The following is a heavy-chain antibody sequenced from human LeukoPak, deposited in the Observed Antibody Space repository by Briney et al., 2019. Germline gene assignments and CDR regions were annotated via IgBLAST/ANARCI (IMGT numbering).Heavy chain of an antibody. Sequence: GGSLRLSCAVSGFTVSSSYMSWVRQAPEGKGLEWVSVIYSVGTTSYADSVQGRFTISRDSSQNTLYLQMNSLRVEDTAVYYCARDPPGIAASGSYVWGRGTLVTVSS. CDR1: GFTVSSSY. D-gene: IGHD6-13*01. V-gene: IGHV3-66*01. CDR2: IYSVGTT. J-gene: IGHJ4*02. CDR3: ARDPPGIAASGSYV.